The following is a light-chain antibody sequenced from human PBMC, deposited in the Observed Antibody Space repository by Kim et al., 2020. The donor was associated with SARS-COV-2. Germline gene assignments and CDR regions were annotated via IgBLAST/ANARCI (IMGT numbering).Light chain of an antibody. CDR2: AAS. CDR1: QTINTF. Sequence: ASVGDGVTSPRRASQTINTFLSWFQQKPGEAPKLLIYAASNLQSGVPIRFSGTGYGTDFTLTISSLQPEDSATYYCQQSYTTPRTFGGGTKVEIK. V-gene: IGKV1-39*01. CDR3: QQSYTTPRT. J-gene: IGKJ4*02.